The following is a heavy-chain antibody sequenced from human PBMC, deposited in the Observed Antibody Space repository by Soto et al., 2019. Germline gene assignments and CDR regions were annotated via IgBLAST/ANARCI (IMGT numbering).Heavy chain of an antibody. CDR1: GGSLTDHY. J-gene: IGHJ3*02. CDR2: VYYSGNT. D-gene: IGHD2-21*01. CDR3: ARGNDWKSSTFDI. Sequence: QVQLQESGPGLVKPSETLSLTCTVSGGSLTDHYWNWIRQPPGKGLDWIGYVYYSGNTNYNPSLKSRVTISVDTSKNQFSLNLGSVTAADTAVYYCARGNDWKSSTFDIWGQGTMVSVS. V-gene: IGHV4-59*11.